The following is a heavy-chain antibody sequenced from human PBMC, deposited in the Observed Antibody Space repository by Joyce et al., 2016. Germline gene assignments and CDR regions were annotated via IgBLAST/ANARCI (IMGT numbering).Heavy chain of an antibody. CDR1: GGSISSAHW. D-gene: IGHD5-12*01. Sequence: QVQLQESGPGLVKPSGTLSLTCAVSGGSISSAHWWSWVRQPPGKGLEWIGEIYLDGSTTYNPSLKSRVTISVDKSKNKLSLKMNSVTAADTAVYYCARNGAYSQDSWGQGTLVTVSS. V-gene: IGHV4-4*02. CDR2: IYLDGST. CDR3: ARNGAYSQDS. J-gene: IGHJ5*01.